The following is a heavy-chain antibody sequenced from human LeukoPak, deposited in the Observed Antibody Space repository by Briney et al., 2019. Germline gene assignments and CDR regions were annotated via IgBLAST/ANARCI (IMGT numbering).Heavy chain of an antibody. CDR2: ISYDGSNK. Sequence: PGGSLRLSCAASGFTFSSYAMHWVRQAPGKGLEWVAVISYDGSNKYYADSVKGRFTISRDNAKNSLYLQMNSLRAEDTAVYYCARDRCYDILTGWSVLCESLGMDVWGQGTTVTVSS. V-gene: IGHV3-30-3*01. J-gene: IGHJ6*02. D-gene: IGHD3-9*01. CDR3: ARDRCYDILTGWSVLCESLGMDV. CDR1: GFTFSSYA.